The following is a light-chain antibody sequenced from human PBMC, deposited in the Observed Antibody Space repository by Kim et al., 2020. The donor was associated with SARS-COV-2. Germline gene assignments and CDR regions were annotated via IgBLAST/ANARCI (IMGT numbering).Light chain of an antibody. CDR1: RSDAAAYNV. V-gene: IGLV2-14*04. Sequence: GQSTTISCTGTRSDAAAYNVVSWYPQHPGEAPKVIIYDVDNRPSGVSNRFSGSKSGNTASLTISEVQAEDEADYYCSSFRSGNTLLFGGGTQLTVL. J-gene: IGLJ3*02. CDR2: DVD. CDR3: SSFRSGNTLL.